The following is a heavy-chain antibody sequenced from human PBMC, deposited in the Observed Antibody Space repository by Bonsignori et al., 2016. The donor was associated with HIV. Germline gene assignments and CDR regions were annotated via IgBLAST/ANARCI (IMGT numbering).Heavy chain of an antibody. CDR2: INHSGST. Sequence: WIRQPPGKGLEWIGEINHSGSTNYNPSLKSRVTISLDTSKNQFSLKLSSVTAADTAVYYCARLGDYFDSSGYPPYYYYMDVWGKGTTVTVSS. CDR3: ARLGDYFDSSGYPPYYYYMDV. J-gene: IGHJ6*03. D-gene: IGHD3-22*01. V-gene: IGHV4-34*01.